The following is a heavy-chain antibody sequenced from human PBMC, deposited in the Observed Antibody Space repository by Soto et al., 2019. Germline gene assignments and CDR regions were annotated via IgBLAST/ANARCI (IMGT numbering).Heavy chain of an antibody. V-gene: IGHV4-4*07. J-gene: IGHJ4*02. Sequence: SEPLSLSCSVYGGNISSYYLRLIRQPAGKGLEWIGRIYTSGSTNYNPSLKSRVTMSVDTSKNQFSLKLSSVTAADTAVYYCASRDPGTSVDYWGQGNFVTGSS. CDR2: IYTSGST. D-gene: IGHD1-7*01. CDR3: ASRDPGTSVDY. CDR1: GGNISSYY.